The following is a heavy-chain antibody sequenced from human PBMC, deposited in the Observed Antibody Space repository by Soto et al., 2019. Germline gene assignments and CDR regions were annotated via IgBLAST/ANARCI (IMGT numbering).Heavy chain of an antibody. CDR1: GGSVNSGNYY. J-gene: IGHJ3*02. V-gene: IGHV4-34*01. D-gene: IGHD1-1*01. CDR3: ARVERGTGTTVFDAFDI. Sequence: QVQLQQWGAGLLKPSETLSLTCAVYGGSVNSGNYYWSWIRQPPGKGLEWIGEMSHSGGTHFNPSLTVRVTISVDTPKNEFSLKMSSVTAADTALYYCARVERGTGTTVFDAFDIWGPGTLVTVSS. CDR2: MSHSGGT.